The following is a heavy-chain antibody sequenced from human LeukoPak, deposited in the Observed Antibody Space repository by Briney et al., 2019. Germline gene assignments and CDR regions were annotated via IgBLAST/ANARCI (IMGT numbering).Heavy chain of an antibody. CDR1: GGSISSYY. J-gene: IGHJ6*03. CDR2: IYYSGST. CDR3: ARGSYYYDSSGYYDYYYYYMDV. D-gene: IGHD3-22*01. Sequence: SETLSLTCTVSGGSISSYYWSWIRQPPGKGLEWIGYIYYSGSTNYNPSLKSRVTISVDTSKNQFSLKLSSVTAADTAVYYCARGSYYYDSSGYYDYYYYYMDVWGKGTTVTVAS. V-gene: IGHV4-59*01.